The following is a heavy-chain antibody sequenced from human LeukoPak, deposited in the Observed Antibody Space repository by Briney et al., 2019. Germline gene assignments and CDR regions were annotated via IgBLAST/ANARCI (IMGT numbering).Heavy chain of an antibody. Sequence: PGRSLRLSCAASGFTFSSYAMHWVRQAPGKGLEWVAVIWYDGSNKYYADSVKGRFTISRDNSKNTLYLQMNSLRAEDTAVYYCARGSRFGIVVVVAAGGMDVWGQGTTVTVSS. V-gene: IGHV3-33*08. CDR1: GFTFSSYA. J-gene: IGHJ6*02. D-gene: IGHD2-15*01. CDR3: ARGSRFGIVVVVAAGGMDV. CDR2: IWYDGSNK.